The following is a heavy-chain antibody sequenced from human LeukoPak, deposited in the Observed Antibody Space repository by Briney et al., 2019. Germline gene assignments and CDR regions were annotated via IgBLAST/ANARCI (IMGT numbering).Heavy chain of an antibody. CDR1: GFTFSSYG. CDR3: AKDGLNGVGGFDY. V-gene: IGHV3-23*01. J-gene: IGHJ4*02. D-gene: IGHD1-26*01. Sequence: GGSLRLSCAAAGFTFSSYGMSWFRQAAGKGLELVSAIGGIGVSTYYAGSVNGRFTISRDNSKKTLYLQMNSLRAEDTAVYYCAKDGLNGVGGFDYWGQGTLVTVSS. CDR2: IGGIGVST.